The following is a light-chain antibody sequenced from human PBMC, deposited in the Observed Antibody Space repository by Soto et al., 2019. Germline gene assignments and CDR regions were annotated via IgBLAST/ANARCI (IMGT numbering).Light chain of an antibody. Sequence: IRLTQSPSTLSGSVGDSFTISCRARQGINTFSAWYQQKAGKAPKLLIYAASTVQSGVPSRFSGSGSGTDFALTISSLQSEDFATYYCQQLNSYPITLGHGTRLE. CDR3: QQLNSYPIT. V-gene: IGKV1-9*01. CDR1: QGINTF. J-gene: IGKJ5*01. CDR2: AAS.